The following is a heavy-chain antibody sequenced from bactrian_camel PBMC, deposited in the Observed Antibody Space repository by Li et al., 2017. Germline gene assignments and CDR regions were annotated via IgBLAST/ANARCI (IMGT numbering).Heavy chain of an antibody. CDR1: PETSRTM. V-gene: IGHV3S54*01. D-gene: IGHD1*01. CDR3: AADPRWWFPTLKPDEYNF. CDR2: ICTGGGGT. Sequence: QVQLVESGGGSVEAGRSLRLSCAISPETSRTMCSGWFRQAPGKEREAVASICTGGGGTHCVDSVKDRFTISRDNAKNTLYLQMDSLKPEDTAMYYCAADPRWWFPTLKPDEYNFWGQGTQVTVS. J-gene: IGHJ4*01.